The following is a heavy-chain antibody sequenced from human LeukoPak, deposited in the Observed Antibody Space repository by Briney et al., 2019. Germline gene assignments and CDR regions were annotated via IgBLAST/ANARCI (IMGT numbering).Heavy chain of an antibody. Sequence: SETLSLTCSVSGISISSGYYYAWIRQTPGKGLEWIGNIYHDGSTFYNPSLERRVTISVDVSRNQFSLKLTSLTAADTAVYYCARGNIAAARRYIDYWGQGTLVTVSS. CDR2: IYHDGST. CDR3: ARGNIAAARRYIDY. V-gene: IGHV4-38-2*02. CDR1: GISISSGYY. D-gene: IGHD6-13*01. J-gene: IGHJ4*02.